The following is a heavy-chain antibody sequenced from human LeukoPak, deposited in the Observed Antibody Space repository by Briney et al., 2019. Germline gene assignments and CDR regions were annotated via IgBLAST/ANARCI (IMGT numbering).Heavy chain of an antibody. J-gene: IGHJ4*02. CDR2: IKGDGIST. CDR1: GFDFSSNW. V-gene: IGHV3-74*01. D-gene: IGHD3-3*01. CDR3: AKDHYWSIDY. Sequence: GGSLRLCCAASGFDFSSNWMHCVRHAPGQGLVWVSRIKGDGISTNYADSVKGRFTISRDIAKNTLYLQMNSLRAEDTGVYYCAKDHYWSIDYWGRGTLVTVSS.